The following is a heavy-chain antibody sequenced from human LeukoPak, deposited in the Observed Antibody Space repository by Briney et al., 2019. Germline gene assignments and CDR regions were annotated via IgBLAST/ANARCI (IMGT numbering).Heavy chain of an antibody. Sequence: PSETLSLTCAVYGGSFSGYYWSWIRQPPGKGLEWIGEINHSGSTNYNPSLKSRVTISVDTSKNQFSLKLSSVTAADTAVYYCARRTTVVSRWFDPWGQGTLVTVSS. CDR1: GGSFSGYY. CDR2: INHSGST. V-gene: IGHV4-34*01. D-gene: IGHD4-23*01. CDR3: ARRTTVVSRWFDP. J-gene: IGHJ5*02.